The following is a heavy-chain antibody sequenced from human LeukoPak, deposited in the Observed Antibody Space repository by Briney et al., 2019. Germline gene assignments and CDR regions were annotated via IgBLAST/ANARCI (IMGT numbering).Heavy chain of an antibody. V-gene: IGHV4-4*07. CDR2: IYTSGST. J-gene: IGHJ4*02. D-gene: IGHD6-6*01. Sequence: SQTLSLTCTVSGGSISSYYWSWIRQPAGKGLEWIGRIYTSGSTNYNPSLKSRFTISVDTYNNQFSLKLSSVTAADTAVYYCARDEYSSSSFDYWGQGTLVTVSS. CDR1: GGSISSYY. CDR3: ARDEYSSSSFDY.